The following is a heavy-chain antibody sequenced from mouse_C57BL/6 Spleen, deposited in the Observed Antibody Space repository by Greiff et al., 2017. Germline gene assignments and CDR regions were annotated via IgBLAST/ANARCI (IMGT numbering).Heavy chain of an antibody. D-gene: IGHD2-4*01. CDR2: INPSTGGT. J-gene: IGHJ4*01. V-gene: IGHV1-42*01. CDR3: ARSDYEYYYAMDY. Sequence: VQLKESGPELVKPGASVKISCKASGYSFTGYYMNWVKQSPEKSLEWIGEINPSTGGTTYNQKFKAKATLTVDKSSSTAYMQLKSLTSEDSAVYYCARSDYEYYYAMDYWGQGTSVTVSS. CDR1: GYSFTGYY.